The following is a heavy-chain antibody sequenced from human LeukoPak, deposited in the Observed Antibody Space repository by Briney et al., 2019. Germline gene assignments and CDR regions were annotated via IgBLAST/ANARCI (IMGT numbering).Heavy chain of an antibody. J-gene: IGHJ4*02. CDR3: ARDDGFSCYSY. Sequence: GGSLRLSCSASGFTFSSYWMTWVRQAPGKGLEWVANMNLDGSEKYYVDSVKGRFIISRDNAKNSLFLQMNSLIAEDTAVYYCARDDGFSCYSYWGQGTLVTVSS. V-gene: IGHV3-7*01. D-gene: IGHD3/OR15-3a*01. CDR2: MNLDGSEK. CDR1: GFTFSSYW.